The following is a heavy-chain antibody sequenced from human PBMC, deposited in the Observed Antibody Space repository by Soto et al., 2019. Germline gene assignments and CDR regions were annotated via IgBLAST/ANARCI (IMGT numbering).Heavy chain of an antibody. J-gene: IGHJ6*03. CDR1: GFTFSSYA. CDR3: ARVHSQNWGSEGPSHRANYYYYMDV. Sequence: GGSLRLSCAASGFTFSSYAMHWVRQAPGKGLEYVSAISSNGGSTYYANSVKGRFTISRDNSKNTLYLQMGSLRAEDMAVYYCARVHSQNWGSEGPSHRANYYYYMDVWGKGTTVTVSS. V-gene: IGHV3-64*01. CDR2: ISSNGGST. D-gene: IGHD7-27*01.